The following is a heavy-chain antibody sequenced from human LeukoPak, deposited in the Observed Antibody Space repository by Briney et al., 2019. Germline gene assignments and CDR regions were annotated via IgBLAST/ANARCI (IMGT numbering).Heavy chain of an antibody. D-gene: IGHD3-22*01. CDR2: IYSDDSDT. CDR3: ARSRDSSGYYYLI. V-gene: IGHV5-51*01. J-gene: IGHJ4*02. Sequence: GESLQISCEASGYTFSNYWIGWVRQMPGKGLEWMGIIYSDDSDTKYSPSFQGPVTISADRSISTAYLQWSSLKASDTAMYYRARSRDSSGYYYLIWGQGTLVTVSS. CDR1: GYTFSNYW.